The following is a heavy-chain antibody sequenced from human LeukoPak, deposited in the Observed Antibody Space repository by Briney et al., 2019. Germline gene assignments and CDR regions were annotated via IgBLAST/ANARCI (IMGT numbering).Heavy chain of an antibody. V-gene: IGHV3-30*02. Sequence: GGSLRLSCAASGFSFNTYGVHWVRQAPGKGLEWVAFIRYDGSNKYYADSVKGRFTISRDNSKNTLYLQMNSLRAEDTAVYYCAKDRSPRYVVVPAAHFDYWGQGTLVTVSS. CDR1: GFSFNTYG. CDR3: AKDRSPRYVVVPAAHFDY. D-gene: IGHD2-2*01. CDR2: IRYDGSNK. J-gene: IGHJ4*02.